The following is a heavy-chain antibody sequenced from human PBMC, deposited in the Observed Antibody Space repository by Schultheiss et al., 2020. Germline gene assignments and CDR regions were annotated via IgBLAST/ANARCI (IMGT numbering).Heavy chain of an antibody. CDR3: ARGEVRGAGWFDP. D-gene: IGHD3-10*01. V-gene: IGHV4-30-2*01. Sequence: SATLSLTCAVSGGSISSGGYSWSWIRQPPGKGLEWIGYIYHSGSTYYNPSLKSRVTISVDRSKNQFSLKLSSVTAADTAVYYCARGEVRGAGWFDPWGQGTLVTGSS. CDR1: GGSISSGGYS. J-gene: IGHJ5*02. CDR2: IYHSGST.